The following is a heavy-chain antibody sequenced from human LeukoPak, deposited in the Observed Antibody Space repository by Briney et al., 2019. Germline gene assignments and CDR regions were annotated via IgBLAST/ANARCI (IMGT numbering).Heavy chain of an antibody. V-gene: IGHV1-69*05. Sequence: EASVKVSCTASGGTFSSYAISWVRQAPGQGLEWMGGIIPIFGTANYAQKFQGRVTITTDESTSTAYMELSSLRSEDTAVYYCARVAESYSSSWSDAFDIWGQGTMVTVSS. D-gene: IGHD6-13*01. CDR1: GGTFSSYA. CDR2: IIPIFGTA. CDR3: ARVAESYSSSWSDAFDI. J-gene: IGHJ3*02.